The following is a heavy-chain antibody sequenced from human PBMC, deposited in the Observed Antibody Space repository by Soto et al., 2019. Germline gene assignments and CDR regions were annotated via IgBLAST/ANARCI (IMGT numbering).Heavy chain of an antibody. J-gene: IGHJ4*02. D-gene: IGHD1-26*01. V-gene: IGHV3-43*01. CDR2: ITWDAGSA. CDR1: GFTFDDHT. Sequence: EVQLVVSGGLVVRPGGSLRLSCAGSGFTFDDHTMHWVRQAPGKGLEWVSLITWDAGSAFYADSVRGRFNSSRDNSKNSLYLQMNSRRTEDSALYYCEKEKDLLFDYWGRGTPVTVSS. CDR3: EKEKDLLFDY.